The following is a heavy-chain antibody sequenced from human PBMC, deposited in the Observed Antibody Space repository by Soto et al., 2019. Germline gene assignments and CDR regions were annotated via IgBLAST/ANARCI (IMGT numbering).Heavy chain of an antibody. CDR1: GGSISSYY. D-gene: IGHD6-19*01. CDR3: AREQVAGFDY. J-gene: IGHJ4*02. V-gene: IGHV4-59*01. Sequence: SETLSLTCTVSGGSISSYYWSWIRQPPGKGLEWIGYIYYSGSTNYNPSLKSRVTISVDTSKNQFSLKLSSVTAADTAVYYCAREQVAGFDYWGQGTLVTVSS. CDR2: IYYSGST.